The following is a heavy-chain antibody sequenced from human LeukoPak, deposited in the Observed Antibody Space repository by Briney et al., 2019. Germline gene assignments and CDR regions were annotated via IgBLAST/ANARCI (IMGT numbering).Heavy chain of an antibody. CDR1: GYTFTGYY. Sequence: ASVKVSCTASGYTFTGYYMHWVRQAPGQGLEWMGWINPNSGGTNYAQKFQGRVTMTRDTSISTAYMELSRLRSDDTAVYYCARDPGYRDYFDYWGQGTLVTVSS. J-gene: IGHJ4*02. CDR3: ARDPGYRDYFDY. D-gene: IGHD6-13*01. V-gene: IGHV1-2*02. CDR2: INPNSGGT.